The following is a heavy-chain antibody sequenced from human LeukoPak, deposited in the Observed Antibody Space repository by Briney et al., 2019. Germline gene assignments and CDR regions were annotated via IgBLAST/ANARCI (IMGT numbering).Heavy chain of an antibody. V-gene: IGHV3-7*01. CDR1: GFTFSSYW. CDR3: ARDFGDYYDSSGLFDY. J-gene: IGHJ4*02. Sequence: GGSLRLSCAASGFTFSSYWMSWVRQAPGKGLEWVANIKQDGSEKYYVDSVRGRFTISRDNAKNSLYLQMNSLRAEDTAVYYCARDFGDYYDSSGLFDYWGQGTLVTVSS. CDR2: IKQDGSEK. D-gene: IGHD3-22*01.